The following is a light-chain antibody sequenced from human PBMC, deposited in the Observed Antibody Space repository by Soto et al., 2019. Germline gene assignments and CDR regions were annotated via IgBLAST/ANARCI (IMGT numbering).Light chain of an antibody. J-gene: IGKJ1*01. CDR2: GAS. Sequence: EIVLTQSPGTLSLSPGERTTLSCRVSQSVTSSYLAWYQQKPGQAPRLLIYGASSRATGIPDRFSGSGSGTDFTLTISRLEPEDFAVYYCHQYGSSPRTFGQGTKVEIK. CDR3: HQYGSSPRT. CDR1: QSVTSSY. V-gene: IGKV3-20*01.